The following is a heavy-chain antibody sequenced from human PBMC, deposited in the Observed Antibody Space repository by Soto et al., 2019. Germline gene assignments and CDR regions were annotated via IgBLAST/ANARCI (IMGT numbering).Heavy chain of an antibody. CDR1: GGSFSGYY. CDR2: INHIGST. CDR3: ARGPIRYFDWLSLQAYFDY. Sequence: SETLSLTCAVYGGSFSGYYWSWIGQPPGKGLEWIGEINHIGSTNYNPSLKSRVTISVDTSKNQFSLKLSSVTAADTAVYYCARGPIRYFDWLSLQAYFDYWGQGTLDTVSS. V-gene: IGHV4-34*01. D-gene: IGHD3-9*01. J-gene: IGHJ4*02.